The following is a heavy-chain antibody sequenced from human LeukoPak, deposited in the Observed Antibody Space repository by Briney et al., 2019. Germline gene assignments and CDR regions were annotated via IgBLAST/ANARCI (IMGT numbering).Heavy chain of an antibody. J-gene: IGHJ4*02. Sequence: GGSLILSCAASGFPFSSYAMHWVRPAPGKGLEWVAVISYDGSNKYYADSVKGRFTISRDNSKNTLYLQMNSLRAEDTAVYYCARGPTPFLYYDFWSGYLDYWGQGTLVTVSS. V-gene: IGHV3-30-3*01. D-gene: IGHD3-3*01. CDR1: GFPFSSYA. CDR3: ARGPTPFLYYDFWSGYLDY. CDR2: ISYDGSNK.